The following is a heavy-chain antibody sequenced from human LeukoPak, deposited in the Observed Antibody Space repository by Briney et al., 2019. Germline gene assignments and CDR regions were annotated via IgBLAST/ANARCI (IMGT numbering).Heavy chain of an antibody. Sequence: GRSLRLSCAASGFTFSSYGMHWVRQAPGKGLEWVAVISYDGSNKYYADSVKGRFTISRDNSKNTLYLQMNSLRAEDTAVYYCAKDEGYSSGALDYWGQGTLVTVSP. V-gene: IGHV3-30*18. D-gene: IGHD6-19*01. CDR1: GFTFSSYG. J-gene: IGHJ4*02. CDR3: AKDEGYSSGALDY. CDR2: ISYDGSNK.